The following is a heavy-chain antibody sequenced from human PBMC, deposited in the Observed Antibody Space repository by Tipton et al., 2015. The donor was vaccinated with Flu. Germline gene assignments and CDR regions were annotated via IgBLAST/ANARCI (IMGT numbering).Heavy chain of an antibody. CDR1: GDSMRRDYF. J-gene: IGHJ2*01. Sequence: TLSLTCTVSGDSMRRDYFWGWIRQAPGKGLEWIGNIHYSGSPHYNPSLKSRVTISVDTSKNQFSLRLSSVTAADTAVYYCAKDREMATIRWYFDLWGRGTLVTVSS. CDR3: AKDREMATIRWYFDL. D-gene: IGHD5-24*01. V-gene: IGHV4-38-2*02. CDR2: IHYSGSP.